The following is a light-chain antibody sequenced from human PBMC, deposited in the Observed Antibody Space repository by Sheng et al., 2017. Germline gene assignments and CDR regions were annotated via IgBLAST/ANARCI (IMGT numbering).Light chain of an antibody. CDR3: QQYNTIGS. CDR2: AAA. CDR1: QGISSS. Sequence: DIQMTQSPSSLSASVGDRVSITCRASQGISSSLAWYQLTPGRAPKLLLYAAARFEGGVPSRFSGSGSGTEYTLTISSLQPEDFATYYCQQYNTIGSFGQGTKLEIK. J-gene: IGKJ2*04. V-gene: IGKV1-NL1*01.